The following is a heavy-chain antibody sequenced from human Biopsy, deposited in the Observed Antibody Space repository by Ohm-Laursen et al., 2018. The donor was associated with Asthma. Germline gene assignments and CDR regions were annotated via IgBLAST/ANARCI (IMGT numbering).Heavy chain of an antibody. CDR3: AKGEWELLEANFDY. Sequence: SLRLFCAASGFTFDDYAMHWVRQAPGKGLEWVSGISWNSGSIGYADSVKGRFTISRDNAKNSLYLQMNSLRAEDTALYYCAKGEWELLEANFDYWGQGTLVTVSS. CDR1: GFTFDDYA. D-gene: IGHD1-26*01. V-gene: IGHV3-9*01. CDR2: ISWNSGSI. J-gene: IGHJ4*02.